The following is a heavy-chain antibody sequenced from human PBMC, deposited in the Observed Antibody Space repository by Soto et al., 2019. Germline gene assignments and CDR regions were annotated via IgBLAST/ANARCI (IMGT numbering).Heavy chain of an antibody. CDR3: ARDNNDFWSLYPLAFDY. CDR2: ISTSGNV. J-gene: IGHJ4*02. V-gene: IGHV4-4*07. Sequence: CETLSLTCTVSGGSLTKYYWSWIRQPAGKGLEWIGRISTSGNVVSKASLRSRLTMSVDTSKNQFSLRLTSVTAADTAVYYCARDNNDFWSLYPLAFDYWGQGALVTVSS. D-gene: IGHD3-3*01. CDR1: GGSLTKYY.